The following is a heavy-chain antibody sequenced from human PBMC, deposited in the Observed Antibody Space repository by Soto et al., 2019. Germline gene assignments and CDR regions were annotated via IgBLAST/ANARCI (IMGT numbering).Heavy chain of an antibody. V-gene: IGHV3-21*01. CDR1: GFTFSSYS. CDR3: ARDLKARARTYGDYEGDAFDI. J-gene: IGHJ3*02. D-gene: IGHD4-17*01. CDR2: ISSSSSYI. Sequence: GGSLRLSCAASGFTFSSYSMNWVRQAPGKGLEWVSSISSSSSYIYYADSVKGRFTISRDNAKNSLYLQMNSLRAEDTAVYYCARDLKARARTYGDYEGDAFDIWGQGTMVTVSS.